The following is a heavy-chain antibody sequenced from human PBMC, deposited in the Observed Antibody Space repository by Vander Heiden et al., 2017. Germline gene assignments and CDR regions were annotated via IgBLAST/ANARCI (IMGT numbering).Heavy chain of an antibody. CDR2: IKSNTYGAAT. V-gene: IGHV3-15*01. J-gene: IGHJ5*02. Sequence: EGQLVESGGGLVKPGGSLRLPCAASGFTLTNAWVSWVRQAPGKGLEWFGRIKSNTYGAATDYTAPVKGRFTISRDDSKNTVYLQMDSLKTEDTAVYYCVRSWVDPWGQGARVTVSS. CDR1: GFTLTNAW. CDR3: VRSWVDP.